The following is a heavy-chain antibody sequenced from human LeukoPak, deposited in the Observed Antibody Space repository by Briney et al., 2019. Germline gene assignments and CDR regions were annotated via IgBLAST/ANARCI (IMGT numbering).Heavy chain of an antibody. CDR1: AFTFTSYG. Sequence: GGSLTLFCAASAFTFTSYGIHSVRHAPSNWLEWLSFIRYDGNNKYYADCVEGRFTISRENYKNTLYLKMNSLRAEDTAVYYCDRDFWSGYWETNWFDPWGQGTLVTVSS. D-gene: IGHD3-3*01. CDR3: DRDFWSGYWETNWFDP. CDR2: IRYDGNNK. V-gene: IGHV3-30*02. J-gene: IGHJ5*02.